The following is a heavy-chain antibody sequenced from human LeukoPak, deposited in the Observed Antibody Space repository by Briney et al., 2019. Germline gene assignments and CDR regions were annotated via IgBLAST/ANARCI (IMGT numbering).Heavy chain of an antibody. V-gene: IGHV4-39*01. Sequence: SETLSLTCTVSGGSISSYYWAWIRQPPGKGLEWIASIYYSGSTYYNPSLKSRVTISVDTSRNQFSLKLSSVTAADTAVYYCASLAVAGLSEGYWGQGTLVIVSS. CDR3: ASLAVAGLSEGY. J-gene: IGHJ4*02. CDR1: GGSISSYY. D-gene: IGHD6-19*01. CDR2: IYYSGST.